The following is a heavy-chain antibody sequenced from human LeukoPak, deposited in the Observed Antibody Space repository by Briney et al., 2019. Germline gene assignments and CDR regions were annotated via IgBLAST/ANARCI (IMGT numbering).Heavy chain of an antibody. CDR1: GFTFSSYS. Sequence: NPGGSLRLSCAASGFTFSSYSMNWVRQAPGKGLEWVASISSSSSYIYYADSVKGRFTISRDNAKNSLYLQMNSLRAEDTAVYYCARLSAYCGGDCYPAFYIWGQGTMVTVSS. J-gene: IGHJ3*02. CDR3: ARLSAYCGGDCYPAFYI. V-gene: IGHV3-21*01. CDR2: ISSSSSYI. D-gene: IGHD2-21*02.